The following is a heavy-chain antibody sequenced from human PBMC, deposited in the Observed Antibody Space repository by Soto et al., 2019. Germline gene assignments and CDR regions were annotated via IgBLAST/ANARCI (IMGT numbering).Heavy chain of an antibody. CDR2: IFWNSGSK. J-gene: IGHJ4*02. Sequence: GGSLRLSCAASGFTFDDYAMHWVRQAPGKGLEWVSGIFWNSGSKGYADSVKGRFTISRDNSKNSLYLQMNSLRAEDTALYYCAKEAQYCGGGSCYFDYWGQGTLVTVSS. CDR3: AKEAQYCGGGSCYFDY. CDR1: GFTFDDYA. D-gene: IGHD2-15*01. V-gene: IGHV3-9*01.